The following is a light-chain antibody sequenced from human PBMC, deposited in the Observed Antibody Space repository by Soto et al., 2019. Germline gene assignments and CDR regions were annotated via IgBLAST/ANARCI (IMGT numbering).Light chain of an antibody. CDR1: SSVVGSYNL. V-gene: IGLV2-23*02. Sequence: SGLTQPASGSGSPGQSITISCTGTSSVVGSYNLVSWYQQHPGKVPKFMIFEVTQRPSGVSNRFSGSKSGNTASLTISGLQAEDEADYYCCSYAGSGTYVFGNGTKVTVL. CDR3: CSYAGSGTYV. CDR2: EVT. J-gene: IGLJ1*01.